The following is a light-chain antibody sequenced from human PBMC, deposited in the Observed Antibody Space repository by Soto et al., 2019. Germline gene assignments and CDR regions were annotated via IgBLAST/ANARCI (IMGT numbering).Light chain of an antibody. CDR3: QTWATGMLV. J-gene: IGLJ2*01. CDR1: SGHSSYA. V-gene: IGLV4-69*01. CDR2: LNSDGSH. Sequence: QSVLTQSTSASASLGASVKLTCTLSSGHSSYAIAWHQQQPETGPRYLMKLNSDGSHNQGDGIPDRFSGSTSGAERYLTISRLQDEEEADYFCQTWATGMLVFGGGTKLTVL.